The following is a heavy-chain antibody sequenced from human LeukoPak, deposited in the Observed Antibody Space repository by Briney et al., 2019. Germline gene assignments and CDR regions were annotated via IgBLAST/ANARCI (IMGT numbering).Heavy chain of an antibody. CDR3: ARDHSSSLADAFDI. CDR1: GYTFTSYA. J-gene: IGHJ3*02. Sequence: ASVKVSCKASGYTFTSYAMNWVRQAPGQGLEWMGWINPNSGGTNYAQKFQGRVTMTRDTSISTAYMELSRLRSDDTAVYYCARDHSSSLADAFDIWGQGTMVTVSS. CDR2: INPNSGGT. D-gene: IGHD6-6*01. V-gene: IGHV1-2*02.